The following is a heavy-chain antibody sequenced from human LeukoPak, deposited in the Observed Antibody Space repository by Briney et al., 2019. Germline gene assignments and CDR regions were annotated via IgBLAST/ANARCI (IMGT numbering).Heavy chain of an antibody. Sequence: GGSLRLSCAASGFTFSSYAMSWVREAPGKGLEWVSAISGSGGSTYYADSVKGRFTISRDNSKNTLYLQMNSLRAEDTAVYYCAKEVVVVITTPTEAGFDYWGQGTLVTVSS. V-gene: IGHV3-23*01. CDR2: ISGSGGST. D-gene: IGHD3-22*01. J-gene: IGHJ4*02. CDR3: AKEVVVVITTPTEAGFDY. CDR1: GFTFSSYA.